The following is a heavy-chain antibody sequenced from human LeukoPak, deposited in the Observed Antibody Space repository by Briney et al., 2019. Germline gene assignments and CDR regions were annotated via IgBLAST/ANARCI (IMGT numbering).Heavy chain of an antibody. CDR1: GGPFSSYY. Sequence: SETLSLTCAVYGGPFSSYYWSWIRQPPGKGLEWIGYIYYSGSTNYNPSLKSRVTISVDTSKNQFSLKLSSVTAADTAVYYCARNFLDFDAFDIWGQGTMVAVSS. D-gene: IGHD3/OR15-3a*01. CDR2: IYYSGST. CDR3: ARNFLDFDAFDI. V-gene: IGHV4-59*01. J-gene: IGHJ3*02.